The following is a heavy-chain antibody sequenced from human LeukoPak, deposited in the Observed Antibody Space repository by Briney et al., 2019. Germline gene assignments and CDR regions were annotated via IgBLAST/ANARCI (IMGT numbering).Heavy chain of an antibody. Sequence: GGSLRLSCAGSGFTLSSNWMHWVRQAPGKGLVWVSRFFSDGSRTNYADSVKGRFTISGDNAKNTQSLQMNSLRAEDTAVYYCARGRQNSGSYSDAFDIWGQGTMVTVSS. D-gene: IGHD1-26*01. J-gene: IGHJ3*02. V-gene: IGHV3-74*01. CDR1: GFTLSSNW. CDR3: ARGRQNSGSYSDAFDI. CDR2: FFSDGSRT.